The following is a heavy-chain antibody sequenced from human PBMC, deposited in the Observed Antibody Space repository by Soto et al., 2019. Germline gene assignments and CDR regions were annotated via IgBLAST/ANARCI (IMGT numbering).Heavy chain of an antibody. Sequence: ASVKVSCKASGYTFTSYGISWVRQAPGQGLEWMGWISAYNGNTNYAQKLQGRVTMTTDTSTSTAYMELRSLRSDDTAVYYCARDITIFGVVIPYFDYWGQGTLVTVS. CDR3: ARDITIFGVVIPYFDY. D-gene: IGHD3-3*01. CDR1: GYTFTSYG. V-gene: IGHV1-18*01. J-gene: IGHJ4*02. CDR2: ISAYNGNT.